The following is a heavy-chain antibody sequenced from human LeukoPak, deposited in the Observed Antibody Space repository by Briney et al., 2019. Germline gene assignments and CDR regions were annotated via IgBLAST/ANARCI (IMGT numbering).Heavy chain of an antibody. Sequence: SETLSLTCAVYGGSFSGYYWSWIRQPPGKGLEWIGGINHSGSTNYNPSLKSRVTISVDTSNNQFSLKLSSVTAADTAVYYCARDVRSSSWYGYYYYYYMDVWGKGTTVTVSS. J-gene: IGHJ6*03. V-gene: IGHV4-34*01. CDR3: ARDVRSSSWYGYYYYYYMDV. CDR2: INHSGST. CDR1: GGSFSGYY. D-gene: IGHD6-13*01.